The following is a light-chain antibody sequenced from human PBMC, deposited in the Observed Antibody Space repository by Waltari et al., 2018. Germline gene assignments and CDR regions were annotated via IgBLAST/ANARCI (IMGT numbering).Light chain of an antibody. J-gene: IGLJ2*01. Sequence: QSVVTQPPSASGTPGQRVTISCSGSNSNIGSTYVSWYQQLPGKAPKLLIYRDNQRPSGVPERFSASKSGTTASLAISGLRSEDEAGYYCAAWDDRLSGQLFGGGTNLAVL. CDR3: AAWDDRLSGQL. V-gene: IGLV1-47*01. CDR1: NSNIGSTY. CDR2: RDN.